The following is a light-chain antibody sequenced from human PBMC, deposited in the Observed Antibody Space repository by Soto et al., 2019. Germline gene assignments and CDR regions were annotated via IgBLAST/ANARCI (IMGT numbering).Light chain of an antibody. CDR2: GAS. CDR3: QQSGGT. Sequence: EIVLTQSPGTLSLSPGERATLSCRASQSVSSSYLAWYQQKPGQAPRLLIYGASSRATGIPDRFSGSGSGTDFTLTISRLEPEDFAVYYWQQSGGTFGQGTKVEIK. V-gene: IGKV3-20*01. CDR1: QSVSSSY. J-gene: IGKJ1*01.